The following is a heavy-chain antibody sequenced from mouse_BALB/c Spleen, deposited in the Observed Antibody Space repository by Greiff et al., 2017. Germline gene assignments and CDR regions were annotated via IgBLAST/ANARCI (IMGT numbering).Heavy chain of an antibody. CDR2: ISDGGSYT. Sequence: EVQLVESGGGLVKPGGSLKLSCAASGFTFSDYYMHWVRQTPEKRLEWVATISDGGSYTYYPDSVKGRYTISRDNAKNNLYLQMSSLKSEDTAMYYSARYREYYSAMDYWGQGTSVTVSA. D-gene: IGHD2-14*01. CDR3: ARYREYYSAMDY. V-gene: IGHV5-4*02. J-gene: IGHJ4*01. CDR1: GFTFSDYY.